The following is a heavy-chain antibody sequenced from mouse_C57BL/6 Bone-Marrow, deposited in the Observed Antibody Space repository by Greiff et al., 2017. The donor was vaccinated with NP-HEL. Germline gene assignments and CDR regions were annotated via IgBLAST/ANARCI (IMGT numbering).Heavy chain of an antibody. J-gene: IGHJ2*01. Sequence: EVQLQQSGPELVKPGASVKISCKASGYTFTDYYMNWVKQSHGKSLEWIGDINPNNGGTSYNQKFKGKATLTVDKSSSTAYMELRSLTSEDSAVYYCARLLFGDYYFDYWGQGTTLTVSS. V-gene: IGHV1-26*01. CDR2: INPNNGGT. CDR1: GYTFTDYY. CDR3: ARLLFGDYYFDY. D-gene: IGHD1-1*01.